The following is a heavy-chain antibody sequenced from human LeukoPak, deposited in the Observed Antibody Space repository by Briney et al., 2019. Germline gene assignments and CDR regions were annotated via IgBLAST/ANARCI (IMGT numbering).Heavy chain of an antibody. D-gene: IGHD1-26*01. V-gene: IGHV1-18*01. CDR1: GYTFTSYG. Sequence: ASVKVSCKASGYTFTSYGISWVRQAPGQGLEWMGWISAYNGNTNCAQKLQGRVTMTTDTSTSTAYMELRSLRSDDTAVYYCARDLARRIVGATPAYWGQGTLVTVSS. J-gene: IGHJ4*02. CDR3: ARDLARRIVGATPAY. CDR2: ISAYNGNT.